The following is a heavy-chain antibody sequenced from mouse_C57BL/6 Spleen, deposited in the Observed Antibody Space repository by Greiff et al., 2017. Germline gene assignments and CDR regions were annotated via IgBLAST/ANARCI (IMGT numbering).Heavy chain of an antibody. CDR1: GYAFTNYL. V-gene: IGHV1-54*01. J-gene: IGHJ2*01. CDR3: AREGYDYDLDY. Sequence: VQLQQSGAELVRPGTSVKVSCKASGYAFTNYLIEWVKQRPGQGLEWIGVINPGSGGTNYNEKFKGKATLTADKSSSPAYMQLSSLTSEDSAVYFCAREGYDYDLDYWCQGTTLTVSS. CDR2: INPGSGGT. D-gene: IGHD2-4*01.